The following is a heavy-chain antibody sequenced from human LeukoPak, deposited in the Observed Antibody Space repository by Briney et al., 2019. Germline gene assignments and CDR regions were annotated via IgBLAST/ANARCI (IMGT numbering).Heavy chain of an antibody. CDR2: IYYSGST. V-gene: IGHV4-61*01. Sequence: SQTLSLACTVSGGSISSGSYYWSWIRQPPGKGLEWIGYIYYSGSTNYNPSLKSRVTISVDTSKNQFSLKLSSVTAAHTAVYYCAGGDGYNYRDAFDIWGQGTMVTVSS. CDR3: AGGDGYNYRDAFDI. CDR1: GGSISSGSYY. D-gene: IGHD5-24*01. J-gene: IGHJ3*02.